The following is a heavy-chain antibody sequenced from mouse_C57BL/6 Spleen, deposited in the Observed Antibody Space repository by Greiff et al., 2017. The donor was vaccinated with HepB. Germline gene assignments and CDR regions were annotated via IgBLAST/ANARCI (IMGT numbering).Heavy chain of an antibody. CDR2: ISSGGSYT. CDR1: GFTFSSYG. V-gene: IGHV5-6*01. D-gene: IGHD1-1*01. Sequence: EVHLVESGGDLVKPGGSLKLSCAASGFTFSSYGMSWVRQTPDKRLEWVATISSGGSYTYYPDSVKGRFTISRDNAKNTLYLQMSSLKSEDTAMYYCARHQDYYGSRLYWYFDVWGTGTTVTVSS. J-gene: IGHJ1*03. CDR3: ARHQDYYGSRLYWYFDV.